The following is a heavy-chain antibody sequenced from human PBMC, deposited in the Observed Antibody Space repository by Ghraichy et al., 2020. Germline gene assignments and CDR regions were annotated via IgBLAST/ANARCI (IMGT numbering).Heavy chain of an antibody. D-gene: IGHD5-24*01. CDR2: ISDRGRT. V-gene: IGHV4-59*01. CDR1: GASITSYY. Sequence: SQTLSLTCAVSGASITSYYWSWIRQSPGKGLEWIGYISDRGRTNYNPSLKSRLTLSVDTSKNQFSLKLTSVTAADTAVYYCACAGTATIYSFGYWGQGNLVTVSS. J-gene: IGHJ4*02. CDR3: ACAGTATIYSFGY.